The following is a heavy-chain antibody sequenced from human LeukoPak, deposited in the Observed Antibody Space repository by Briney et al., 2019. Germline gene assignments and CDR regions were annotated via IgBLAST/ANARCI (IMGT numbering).Heavy chain of an antibody. CDR1: GGSISSSSYY. J-gene: IGHJ3*02. V-gene: IGHV4-39*01. CDR3: ASQWGTTGTMAYAFDM. D-gene: IGHD1-1*01. CDR2: IYHSGST. Sequence: SETLSLTCTVSGGSISSSSYYWGWIRQPPGKGLEWIASIYHSGSTYYNPSLKSRVTISVDTSKNQFSLKVNSVSAADTAMYYCASQWGTTGTMAYAFDMWGQGTMLTVSS.